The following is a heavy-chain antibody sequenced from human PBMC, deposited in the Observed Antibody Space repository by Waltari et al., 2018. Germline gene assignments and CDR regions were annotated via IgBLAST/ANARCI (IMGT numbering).Heavy chain of an antibody. CDR3: ARYGEVPASYFFDY. CDR1: GRSFLGYF. Sequence: QVQLHQWGAGQLKPSETLSLTSAVPGRSFLGYFWSWTRHSPGKGLEWLGSIHYSGSTNYNPTLESRLSLSVDTTKKRFSLSLTSVTAADAALYFCARYGEVPASYFFDYWGQGTLVTVSS. V-gene: IGHV4-34*01. D-gene: IGHD2-21*01. J-gene: IGHJ4*01. CDR2: IHYSGST.